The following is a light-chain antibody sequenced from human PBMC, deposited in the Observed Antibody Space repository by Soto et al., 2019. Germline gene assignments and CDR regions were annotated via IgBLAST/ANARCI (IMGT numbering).Light chain of an antibody. Sequence: IQRTQSPSSLSASVGDRVTISCQASQDINNYLNWYQQKPGKAPKLLIYAASTLQSGVPSRFSGSGSGTEFTPTISSLQPEDFATYYCQQLNSYPFITFGQGTRLEIK. CDR1: QDINNY. J-gene: IGKJ5*01. CDR2: AAS. V-gene: IGKV1-9*01. CDR3: QQLNSYPFIT.